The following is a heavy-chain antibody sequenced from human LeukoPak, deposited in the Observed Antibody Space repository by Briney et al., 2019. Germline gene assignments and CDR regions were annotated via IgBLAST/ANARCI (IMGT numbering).Heavy chain of an antibody. CDR2: IWYDGSNK. CDR3: ARDGGLYCSGGSCYYFDY. Sequence: GGSLRLSCAASGFTFSSYGMHWVRQAPGKGLEWVAVIWYDGSNKYYADSVKGRFTISRDNSKNTLYPQMNSLRAEDTAVYYCARDGGLYCSGGSCYYFDYWGQGTLVTVSS. V-gene: IGHV3-33*01. CDR1: GFTFSSYG. J-gene: IGHJ4*02. D-gene: IGHD2-15*01.